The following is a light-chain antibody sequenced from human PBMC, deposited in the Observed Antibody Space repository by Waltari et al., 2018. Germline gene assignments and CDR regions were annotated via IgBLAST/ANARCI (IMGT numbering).Light chain of an antibody. J-gene: IGKJ5*01. CDR1: QSVSSY. Sequence: EIVLTQSPATLPLSPGESATLSCRASQSVSSYLAWYQHKPGQAPRLLIYGASNMATGIPARFSGRGSERYFTLTISSLGPEECAVYYWQQRTNWITFGQGTRLEIK. CDR3: QQRTNWIT. CDR2: GAS. V-gene: IGKV3-11*02.